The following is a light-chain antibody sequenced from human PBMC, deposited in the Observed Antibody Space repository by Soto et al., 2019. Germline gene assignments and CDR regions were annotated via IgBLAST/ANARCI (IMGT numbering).Light chain of an antibody. CDR1: QIVRNSY. V-gene: IGKV3-20*01. Sequence: EIVLTQSPGTLSLSPGERATLSCRASQIVRNSYLAWYQQKPGQAPRLLIYGASIRATGIPDRFSGSGSGTDFTLTISRLEPEDFAVYYCQQYGTSRAFGQGTKVEI. J-gene: IGKJ1*01. CDR3: QQYGTSRA. CDR2: GAS.